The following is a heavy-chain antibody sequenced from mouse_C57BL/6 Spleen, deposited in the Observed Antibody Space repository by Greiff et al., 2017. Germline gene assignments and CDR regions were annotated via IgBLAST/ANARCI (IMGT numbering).Heavy chain of an antibody. CDR2: INPNNGGT. CDR3: ARSGYYYDYDETWFAY. CDR1: GYTFTDYN. D-gene: IGHD2-4*01. J-gene: IGHJ3*01. Sequence: EVQLQQSGPELVKPGASVKIPCKASGYTFTDYNMDWVKQSHGKSLEWIGDINPNNGGTIYNQKFKGKATLTVDKSSSTAYMELRSLTSEDTAVYYCARSGYYYDYDETWFAYWGQGTLVTVSA. V-gene: IGHV1-18*01.